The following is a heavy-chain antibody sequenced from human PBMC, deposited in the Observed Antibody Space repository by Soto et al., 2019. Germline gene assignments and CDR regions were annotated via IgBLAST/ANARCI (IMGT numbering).Heavy chain of an antibody. J-gene: IGHJ4*02. Sequence: GASVKVSCKASGGTFSSYAISWVRQAPGQGLEWMGGIIPIFGTANYAQKFQGRVTITADESTSTAYMELSSLRSEDTAVYYCARGSSGYYFSNFDYWGQGTLVTVSS. V-gene: IGHV1-69*13. CDR2: IIPIFGTA. D-gene: IGHD3-22*01. CDR1: GGTFSSYA. CDR3: ARGSSGYYFSNFDY.